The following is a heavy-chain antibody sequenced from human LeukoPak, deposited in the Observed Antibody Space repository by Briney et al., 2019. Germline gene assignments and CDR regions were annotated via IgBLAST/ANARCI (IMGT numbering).Heavy chain of an antibody. Sequence: GASVKVSCKASGYTFTGYYMHWVRPAPGQGLEWMGWINPNSGGTSYAQKLQGRVTMTRDTSISTAYMELSRLRSDDTAVYYCARAMVRGVIRYYFDYWGQGTLVTVSS. D-gene: IGHD3-10*01. CDR3: ARAMVRGVIRYYFDY. J-gene: IGHJ4*02. CDR2: INPNSGGT. V-gene: IGHV1-2*02. CDR1: GYTFTGYY.